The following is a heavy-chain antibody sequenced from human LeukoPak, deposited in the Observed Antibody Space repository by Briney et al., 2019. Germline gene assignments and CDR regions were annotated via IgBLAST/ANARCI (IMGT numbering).Heavy chain of an antibody. J-gene: IGHJ5*01. D-gene: IGHD2-8*02. CDR2: IIPIFGTA. CDR3: AREGTVDIPSENWFDS. Sequence: GASVEVSCKASGGTFSSYAISWVRQAPGQGLEWMGGIIPIFGTANYAQKFQGRVTITADESTSTAYMELSSLRSEDTAVYYCAREGTVDIPSENWFDSWGQGTLVTVSS. CDR1: GGTFSSYA. V-gene: IGHV1-69*01.